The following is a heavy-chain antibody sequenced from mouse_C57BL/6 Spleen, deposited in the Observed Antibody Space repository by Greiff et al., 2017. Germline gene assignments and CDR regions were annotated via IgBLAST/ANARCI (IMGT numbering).Heavy chain of an antibody. V-gene: IGHV1-81*01. CDR3: ARDYGNYGGYYYAMDY. Sequence: VKLVESGAELARPGASVKLSCKASGYTFTSYGISWVKQRTGQGLEWIGEIYPRCGNTYYNEKFKGKATLTADKSSSTAYMELRSLTSEDSAVYFCARDYGNYGGYYYAMDYWGQGTSVTVSS. CDR1: GYTFTSYG. CDR2: IYPRCGNT. D-gene: IGHD2-1*01. J-gene: IGHJ4*01.